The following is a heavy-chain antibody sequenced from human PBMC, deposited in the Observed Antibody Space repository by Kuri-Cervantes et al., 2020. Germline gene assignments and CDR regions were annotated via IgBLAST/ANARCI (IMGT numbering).Heavy chain of an antibody. CDR1: GYTFTGYY. V-gene: IGHV1-2*02. Sequence: ASVKVSCKASGYTFTGYYMHWVRQAPGQGLEWMGWINPNSGGTNYAQKFQGRVTMTRDTSISTAYMELSGLRSDDTAVYYCARDQRVATTSYNWFDSWGQGSLVTVSS. CDR3: ARDQRVATTSYNWFDS. D-gene: IGHD5-12*01. J-gene: IGHJ5*01. CDR2: INPNSGGT.